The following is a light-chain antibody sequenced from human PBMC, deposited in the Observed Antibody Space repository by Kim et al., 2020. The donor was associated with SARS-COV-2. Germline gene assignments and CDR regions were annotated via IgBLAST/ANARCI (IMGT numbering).Light chain of an antibody. J-gene: IGKJ1*01. CDR3: QQYGSSPLT. CDR1: QSVPTSY. V-gene: IGKV3-20*01. Sequence: EIVLTQSPDTLSLSSGERATLSCRASQSVPTSYLAWYQQKLGRAPRLLIFDASTRATGIPDRFSGSGSGTDFTLTISRLEPDDFAVYYCQQYGSSPLTFGQGTKVDIK. CDR2: DAS.